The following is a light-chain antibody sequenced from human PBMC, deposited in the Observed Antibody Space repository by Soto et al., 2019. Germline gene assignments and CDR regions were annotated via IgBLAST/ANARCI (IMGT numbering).Light chain of an antibody. Sequence: DLQMTQSPSSLSASLGDRVTIACRASQNVRSYLNWYQQRPGKAPKLLISETSTLESGVPSKFSGTGYGTDFTLTISSLQPEDFAVYFCQQYDNLPLTFGPGTKVDIK. CDR3: QQYDNLPLT. J-gene: IGKJ3*01. CDR2: ETS. CDR1: QNVRSY. V-gene: IGKV1-39*01.